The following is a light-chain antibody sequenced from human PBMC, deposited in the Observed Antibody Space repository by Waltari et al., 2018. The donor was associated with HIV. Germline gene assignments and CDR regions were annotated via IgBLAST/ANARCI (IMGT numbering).Light chain of an antibody. Sequence: QSALTQPASVSGSPGQSITISCTGTSSDVGGYNYVSWYQQHPGKAPKLMIYEVSNRPLGVSNCVSGSKSGNTASLTISGLQAEDEADYYCSSYTSSSTLVFGGGTKLTVL. CDR2: EVS. CDR3: SSYTSSSTLV. J-gene: IGLJ3*02. V-gene: IGLV2-14*01. CDR1: SSDVGGYNY.